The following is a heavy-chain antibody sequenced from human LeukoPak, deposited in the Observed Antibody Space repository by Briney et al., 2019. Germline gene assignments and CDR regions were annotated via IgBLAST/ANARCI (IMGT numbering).Heavy chain of an antibody. CDR2: INPNSGGT. Sequence: ASVKVSCKASGYTFTDYYIHWVRQAPGQGLEWMGWINPNSGGTSYAQKFQGKVTMTTDASISTAYMELNSLTSDDTAVFYCARADWNYANYWGQGTLVTVSS. CDR1: GYTFTDYY. V-gene: IGHV1-2*02. D-gene: IGHD1-7*01. J-gene: IGHJ4*02. CDR3: ARADWNYANY.